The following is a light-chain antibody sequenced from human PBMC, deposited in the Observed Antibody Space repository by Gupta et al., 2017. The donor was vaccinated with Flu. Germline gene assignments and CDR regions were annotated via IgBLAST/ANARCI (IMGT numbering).Light chain of an antibody. V-gene: IGLV2-8*01. J-gene: IGLJ1*01. CDR1: SSDVGGYNY. CDR2: EVS. Sequence: QSALTQPPSPSGSPGPSVTISCTGTSSDVGGYNYVSWYQQHPGKAPKLMIYEVSKRPSGVPDRFSGSKSGNTASLTVSGLQAEDEADYYCSSYAGSNNFDVFGTGTKVTVL. CDR3: SSYAGSNNFDV.